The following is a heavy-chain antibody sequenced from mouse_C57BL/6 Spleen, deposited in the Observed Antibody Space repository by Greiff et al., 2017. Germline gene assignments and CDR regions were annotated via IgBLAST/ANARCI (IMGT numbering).Heavy chain of an antibody. J-gene: IGHJ1*03. CDR3: ARGTTVVARWYFDV. D-gene: IGHD1-1*01. Sequence: VQLKQSGPELVKPGASVKISCKASGYSFTDYNMNWVKQSNGKSLEWIGVINPNYGTTSYNQKFKGKATLTVDQSSSTAYMQLNILTSEDSAVYYCARGTTVVARWYFDVWGTGTTVTVSS. V-gene: IGHV1-39*01. CDR2: INPNYGTT. CDR1: GYSFTDYN.